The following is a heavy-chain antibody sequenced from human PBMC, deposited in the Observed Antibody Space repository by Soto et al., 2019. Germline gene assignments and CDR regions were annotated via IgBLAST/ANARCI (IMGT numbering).Heavy chain of an antibody. CDR2: IFYTGST. V-gene: IGHV4-31*03. CDR1: GGSLSSGAYY. J-gene: IGHJ5*02. CDR3: PRRSVTTPIVWENYLNP. D-gene: IGHD4-17*01. Sequence: SETLSLTCTVSGGSLSSGAYYWRWIRQFPGKGLERIGYIFYTGSTYYNTCLKSRLTMSVDTSQNQFSLRLNSVTAADTALYSGPRRSVTTPIVWENYLNPRHQGNLVTVS.